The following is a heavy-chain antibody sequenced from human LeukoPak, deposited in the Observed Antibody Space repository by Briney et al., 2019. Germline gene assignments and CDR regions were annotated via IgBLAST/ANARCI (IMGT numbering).Heavy chain of an antibody. CDR3: ARIDFYGSGNYYLDY. CDR1: GGSFSGYY. Sequence: SETLSLTCAVYGGSFSGYYWSWIRQPPGKGLEWIGEINHSGSTNYNPSLKSRVTISVDTSKNQFSLRLSSVTAADTAVYYCARIDFYGSGNYYLDYWGQGTLVTVSS. D-gene: IGHD3-10*01. V-gene: IGHV4-34*01. CDR2: INHSGST. J-gene: IGHJ4*02.